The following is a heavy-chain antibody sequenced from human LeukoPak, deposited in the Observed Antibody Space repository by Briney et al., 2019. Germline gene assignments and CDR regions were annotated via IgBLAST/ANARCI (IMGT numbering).Heavy chain of an antibody. D-gene: IGHD3-9*01. CDR1: GGSITNDY. CDR3: ARHKSFDYLSPIDS. Sequence: SETLSLTCDVSGGSITNDYWIWIRQPPGKGLEWIGSIYYTGSTYYKPSLKSRVTISVDASKNQISLKLSSVTAADTAVYFCARHKSFDYLSPIDSWGQGTLVTVSS. CDR2: IYYTGST. V-gene: IGHV4-39*01. J-gene: IGHJ4*02.